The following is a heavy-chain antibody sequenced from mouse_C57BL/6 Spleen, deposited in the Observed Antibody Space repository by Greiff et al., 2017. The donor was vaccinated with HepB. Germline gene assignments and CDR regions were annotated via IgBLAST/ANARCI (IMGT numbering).Heavy chain of an antibody. J-gene: IGHJ4*01. CDR1: GYAFSSSW. CDR2: IYPGDGDT. CDR3: AVIYYYGSSSLYYAMDY. D-gene: IGHD1-1*01. V-gene: IGHV1-82*01. Sequence: VQLQQSGPELVKPGASVKISCKASGYAFSSSWMNWVKQRPGKGLEWIGRIYPGDGDTNYNGKFKGKATLTADKSSSTAYMQLSSLTSEDSAVYCCAVIYYYGSSSLYYAMDYWGQGTSVTVSS.